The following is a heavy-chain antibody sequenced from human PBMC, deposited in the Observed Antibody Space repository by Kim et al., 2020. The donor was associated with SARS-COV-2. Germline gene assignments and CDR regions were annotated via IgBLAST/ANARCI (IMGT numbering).Heavy chain of an antibody. CDR2: YN. D-gene: IGHD3-3*01. V-gene: IGHV6-1*01. Sequence: YNAYAVSVKSRITINPDTSKNQFSLQLNSVTPEDTALYYCARSSDSSFDYWGQGTLVTVSS. CDR3: ARSSDSSFDY. J-gene: IGHJ4*02.